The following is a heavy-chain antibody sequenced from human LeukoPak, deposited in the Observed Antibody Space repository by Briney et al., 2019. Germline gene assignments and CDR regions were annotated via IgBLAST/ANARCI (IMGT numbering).Heavy chain of an antibody. CDR1: GGSISSGGYY. J-gene: IGHJ3*02. V-gene: IGHV4-61*02. CDR2: IYTSGST. D-gene: IGHD6-13*01. Sequence: SQTLSLTCTVSGGSISSGGYYWSWIRQPAGKGLEWIVRIYTSGSTNYNPSLKSRVTMSVDTSKNQFSLKLSSVTAADTAVYYCARDYNSSSWYPSPFDIWGQGTMVTVSS. CDR3: ARDYNSSSWYPSPFDI.